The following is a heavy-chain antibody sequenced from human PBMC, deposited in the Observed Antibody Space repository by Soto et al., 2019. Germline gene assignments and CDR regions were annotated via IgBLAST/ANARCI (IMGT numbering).Heavy chain of an antibody. V-gene: IGHV4-34*01. Sequence: QVQLQQWGAGLLKPSETLSLTCAVYGGSFSGYYWSWIRQPPGKGLEWMGEINHSGSTNYNPSLKSRVTISVDTSKNQFSLKLSSVTAADTAVYYCARVGPLRYFDWLPNYFDYWGQGTLVTVSS. CDR2: INHSGST. CDR3: ARVGPLRYFDWLPNYFDY. D-gene: IGHD3-9*01. CDR1: GGSFSGYY. J-gene: IGHJ4*02.